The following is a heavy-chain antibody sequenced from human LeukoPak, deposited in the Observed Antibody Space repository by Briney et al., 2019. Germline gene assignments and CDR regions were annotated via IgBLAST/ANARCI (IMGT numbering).Heavy chain of an antibody. CDR3: ARDPDYGDYGGYYYMDV. Sequence: GGSLRLSCAASGFTFSSYSMNWVRQAPGEGLEWVSSISSSSSYIYYADSVKGRFTISRDNAKNSLYLQMNSLRAEDTAVYYCARDPDYGDYGGYYYMDVWGKGTTVTISS. D-gene: IGHD4-17*01. V-gene: IGHV3-21*01. CDR2: ISSSSSYI. CDR1: GFTFSSYS. J-gene: IGHJ6*03.